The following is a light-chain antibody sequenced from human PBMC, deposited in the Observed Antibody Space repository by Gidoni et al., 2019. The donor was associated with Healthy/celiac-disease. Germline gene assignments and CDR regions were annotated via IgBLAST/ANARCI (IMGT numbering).Light chain of an antibody. V-gene: IGLV6-57*04. CDR1: SGSIASNY. CDR3: QSYDSSNHWV. CDR2: EDN. J-gene: IGLJ3*02. Sequence: NVMLTQPNTVAESPGKTVTISCTRSSGSIASNYVQWYQQRPGSAPTTVIYEDNQRPSGVPARFSGSIDRSSNSASLTLSGLKTEYEAAYYCQSYDSSNHWVFGGGTKLTVL.